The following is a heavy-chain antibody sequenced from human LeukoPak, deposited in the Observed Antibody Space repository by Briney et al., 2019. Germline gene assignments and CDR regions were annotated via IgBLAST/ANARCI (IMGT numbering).Heavy chain of an antibody. CDR1: GFTFSSYG. CDR3: TKNGAMVSHWSFYL. Sequence: PGGSLRLSCAASGFTFSSYGMHWVRQAPGKGLEWVAVISYDGSNKYYADSVKGRFTISRDNSKNTLYLQMNSLRAEDTAVYYCTKNGAMVSHWSFYLWGGGGLWTVSS. J-gene: IGHJ2*01. D-gene: IGHD2-8*01. CDR2: ISYDGSNK. V-gene: IGHV3-30*18.